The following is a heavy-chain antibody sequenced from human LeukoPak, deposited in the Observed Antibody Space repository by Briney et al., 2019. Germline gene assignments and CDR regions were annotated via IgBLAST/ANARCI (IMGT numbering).Heavy chain of an antibody. CDR1: GFTFSNYW. J-gene: IGHJ4*02. Sequence: GGSLRLSCAASGFTFSNYWMHWVRQAPGKGLVWVSRINSDGINTSYADSVKGRFTISRDNSKNTLYLQMNSLRAEDTAVYYCAKASPTEVDYWGQGTLVTVSS. V-gene: IGHV3-74*01. CDR2: INSDGINT. D-gene: IGHD1-14*01. CDR3: AKASPTEVDY.